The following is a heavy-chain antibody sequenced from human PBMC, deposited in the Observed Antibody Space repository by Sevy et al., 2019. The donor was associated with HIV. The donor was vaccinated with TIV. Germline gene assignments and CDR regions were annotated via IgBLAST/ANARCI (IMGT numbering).Heavy chain of an antibody. J-gene: IGHJ3*02. Sequence: GESLKISCKGSGYSFTSYWIGWVRQMPGKGLESMGIIYPGDSDTRYSPSFQGQVTISADKSISTAYLQWSSLKASDTAMYYCARIVDDSSGFDAFDIWCQGTMVTVSS. V-gene: IGHV5-51*01. CDR2: IYPGDSDT. D-gene: IGHD3-22*01. CDR1: GYSFTSYW. CDR3: ARIVDDSSGFDAFDI.